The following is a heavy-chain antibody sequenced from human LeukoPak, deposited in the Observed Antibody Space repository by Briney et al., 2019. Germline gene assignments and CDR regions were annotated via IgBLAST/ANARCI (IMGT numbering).Heavy chain of an antibody. D-gene: IGHD2/OR15-2a*01. V-gene: IGHV3-48*03. Sequence: GGSLRLSCAASGFTFSSYEMNWVRQAPGKGLEWVSYISSSGSTIYYADSVKGRFTISRDNAKNTLYLQMNSLRAEDTAVYYCAKDRTRALIGIMDVWGKGTTVTVSS. J-gene: IGHJ6*03. CDR3: AKDRTRALIGIMDV. CDR1: GFTFSSYE. CDR2: ISSSGSTI.